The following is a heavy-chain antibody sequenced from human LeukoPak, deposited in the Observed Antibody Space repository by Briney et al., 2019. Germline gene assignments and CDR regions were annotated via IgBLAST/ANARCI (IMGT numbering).Heavy chain of an antibody. CDR3: VRLKGYSSGWIDY. J-gene: IGHJ4*02. V-gene: IGHV1-2*02. CDR2: INPNSGGT. CDR1: GYTFTGYY. Sequence: ASVKVSCKASGYTFTGYYMHWVRQAPGQGLEWMGWINPNSGGTNYAQKFQGRVTMTRDTSISTAYMELSRLRSDDMGVYYCVRLKGYSSGWIDYWGQGTLVIVSS. D-gene: IGHD6-19*01.